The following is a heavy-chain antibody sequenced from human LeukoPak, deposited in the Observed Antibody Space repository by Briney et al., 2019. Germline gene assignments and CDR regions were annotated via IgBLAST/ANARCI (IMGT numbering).Heavy chain of an antibody. J-gene: IGHJ3*02. D-gene: IGHD4-17*01. CDR2: IWYDGSNK. CDR1: GFTFSSYG. Sequence: QPGGSLRLSCAASGFTFSSYGMHGLRQAPGKGREGGAVIWYDGSNKYYVYSLKGRFTIYRDNSKNTLYLHMNSLRAEDTAVYYCARDGLTVTLDAFDIWGQGKMVTVSS. CDR3: ARDGLTVTLDAFDI. V-gene: IGHV3-33*01.